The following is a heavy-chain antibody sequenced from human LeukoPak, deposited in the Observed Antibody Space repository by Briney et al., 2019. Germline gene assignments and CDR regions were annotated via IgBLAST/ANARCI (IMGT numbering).Heavy chain of an antibody. CDR1: GGXISSYY. Sequence: SETLSLTCTVSGGXISSYYCSWIRQPPGKGLEWIGRIYYSGSTNYNPSLKSRVTISVESSKNQFSLRLSSVTPADTAVYYCAWDRVGALYWGQGTLVTVSS. V-gene: IGHV4-59*01. D-gene: IGHD1-26*01. CDR3: AWDRVGALY. CDR2: IYYSGST. J-gene: IGHJ4*02.